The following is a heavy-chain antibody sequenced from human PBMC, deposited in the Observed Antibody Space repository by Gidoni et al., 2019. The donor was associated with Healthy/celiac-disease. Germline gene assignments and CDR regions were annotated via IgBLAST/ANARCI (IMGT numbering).Heavy chain of an antibody. CDR2: ISYDGSNK. Sequence: QVQLVESGGGVVQPGWSLRLSCASSGFSFSSDGMHWVRQAPAKGLEWVAVISYDGSNKYYADSVKGRFTISRDNSKNTLYLQMNSLRAEDTAVYYCAKQGSGSPDYWGQGTLVTVSS. V-gene: IGHV3-30*19. D-gene: IGHD3-10*01. CDR3: AKQGSGSPDY. J-gene: IGHJ4*02. CDR1: GFSFSSDG.